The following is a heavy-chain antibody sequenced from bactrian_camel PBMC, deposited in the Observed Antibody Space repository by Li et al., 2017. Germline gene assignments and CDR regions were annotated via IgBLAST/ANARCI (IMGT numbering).Heavy chain of an antibody. J-gene: IGHJ4*01. CDR2: IYRHGDRM. Sequence: QLVESGGGSAQAGGSLRLSCSISGDTDGTKCMGWFRQAPGKEREWVAQIYRHGDRMYYRDSVKGRFTLSKDNAKKTVYLQMDSVKPEDTAIYYCAAAKGLPDLLRGGYLSARSYNYWGRGTQVTVS. V-gene: IGHV3-3*01. CDR1: GDTDGTKC. CDR3: AAAKGLPDLLRGGYLSARSYNY. D-gene: IGHD3*01.